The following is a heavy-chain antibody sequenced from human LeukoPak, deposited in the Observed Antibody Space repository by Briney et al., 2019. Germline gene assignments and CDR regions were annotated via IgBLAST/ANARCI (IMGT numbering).Heavy chain of an antibody. CDR1: GFTFSNAW. CDR3: TTDVYYYDSSGYYYWLHYYYYYGMDV. CDR2: IKSKTDGGTT. V-gene: IGHV3-15*01. J-gene: IGHJ6*02. Sequence: GGSLRLSCAASGFTFSNAWMSWVRQAPGKGLEWVGRIKSKTDGGTTDYAAPVKGRFTISRDDSKNTLYLQMNSLKTEDTAVYYCTTDVYYYDSSGYYYWLHYYYYYGMDVWGQGTTVTVSS. D-gene: IGHD3-22*01.